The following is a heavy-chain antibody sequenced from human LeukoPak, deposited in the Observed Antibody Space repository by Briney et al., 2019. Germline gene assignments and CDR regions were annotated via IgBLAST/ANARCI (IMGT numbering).Heavy chain of an antibody. V-gene: IGHV3-23*01. CDR1: GFTFDSYA. CDR2: VSASGAGT. CDR3: ARDTGTYYDFWSGPYYFDY. Sequence: GGSLRLSCAASGFTFDSYAMTWVPQAPGKGLEWVSTVSASGAGTYFADSVKGRFTISRDNSKNTLYLQMNSLRAEDTAVYYCARDTGTYYDFWSGPYYFDYWGQGTLVTVSS. J-gene: IGHJ4*02. D-gene: IGHD3-3*01.